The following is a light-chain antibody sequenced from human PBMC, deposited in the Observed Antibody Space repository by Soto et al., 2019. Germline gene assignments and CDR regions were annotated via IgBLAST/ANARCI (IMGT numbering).Light chain of an antibody. CDR3: PPCHGSLTGPV. J-gene: IGLJ3*02. CDR1: SSNIGSNY. CDR2: SNN. V-gene: IGLV1-47*02. Sequence: QSVLTQPPSASGTPGQRVTISCSGSSSNIGSNYVYWYQQLPGTAPKLLIYSNNQRPSGVPDRFSGSKSGTSASLAISGLRSDYHADYYCPPCHGSLTGPVFGAGTKLTVL.